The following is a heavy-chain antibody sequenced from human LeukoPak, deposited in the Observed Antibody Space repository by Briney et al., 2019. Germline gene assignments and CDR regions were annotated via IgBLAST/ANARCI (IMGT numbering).Heavy chain of an antibody. D-gene: IGHD2-2*02. J-gene: IGHJ5*02. CDR2: FDPEDGET. CDR1: GYTLTELS. V-gene: IGHV1-24*01. Sequence: ASVKVSCKVSGYTLTELSVHWVRQAPGKGLEWMGGFDPEDGETIYAQKFQGRVTMTEDTSTDTAYMELSSLRSEDTAVYYCAIWAGYCSSTSCYRGGFDPWGQGTLVTVSS. CDR3: AIWAGYCSSTSCYRGGFDP.